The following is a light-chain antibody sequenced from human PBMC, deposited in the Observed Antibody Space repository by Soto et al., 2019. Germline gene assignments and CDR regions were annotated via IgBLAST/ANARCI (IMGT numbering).Light chain of an antibody. J-gene: IGLJ2*01. CDR2: DVN. V-gene: IGLV2-14*01. CDR3: SSYTSSSSVI. CDR1: SSDVGAYDY. Sequence: QSALTQPASVSGSPGQSIAISCTGTSSDVGAYDYVSWYQQHPGKAPKLMIYDVNYRPSGVSNRFSGSKSGNTASLTISGLQAEDEADYDCSSYTSSSSVIFGGGTKLTVL.